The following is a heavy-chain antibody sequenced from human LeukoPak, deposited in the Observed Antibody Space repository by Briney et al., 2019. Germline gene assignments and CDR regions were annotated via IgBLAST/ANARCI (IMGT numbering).Heavy chain of an antibody. CDR1: GFTFSSYA. D-gene: IGHD5-24*01. Sequence: GGSLRLSCAASGFTFSSYAMSLVRQAPGKGLEWLSGISGSGNGTYYADSVKGRFIISRDNSKNMVYLQMNSLTVEDTATYYCAKRTMSAFDSWGQGTLLIVSS. J-gene: IGHJ4*02. CDR2: ISGSGNGT. CDR3: AKRTMSAFDS. V-gene: IGHV3-23*01.